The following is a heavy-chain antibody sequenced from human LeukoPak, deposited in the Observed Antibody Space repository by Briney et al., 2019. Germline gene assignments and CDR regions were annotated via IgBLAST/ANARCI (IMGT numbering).Heavy chain of an antibody. V-gene: IGHV5-51*01. J-gene: IGHJ4*02. CDR2: IYPGGSET. D-gene: IGHD5-24*01. Sequence: GESLKISCKGLGYSFSSYWNAWVRQRPGKGLEWMGIIYPGGSETRYDPSFQGQVTISADSSTSTAYLQWSSLRASDTAMYYCAWVSRDGYNQNFDYWGQGTLVTVSS. CDR3: AWVSRDGYNQNFDY. CDR1: GYSFSSYW.